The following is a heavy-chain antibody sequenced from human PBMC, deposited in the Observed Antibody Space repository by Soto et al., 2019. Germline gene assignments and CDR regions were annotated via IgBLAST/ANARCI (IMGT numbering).Heavy chain of an antibody. CDR2: IYYSGST. Sequence: SETLSLTCTVSGGSISSYYWSWIRQPPGKGLEWIGYIYYSGSTNYNPSLKSRVTISVDTSKNQFSLKLSSVTAADTAVYYCARGFSSSYYGMDVWRQGTTVTVSS. V-gene: IGHV4-59*01. CDR3: ARGFSSSYYGMDV. D-gene: IGHD6-6*01. J-gene: IGHJ6*02. CDR1: GGSISSYY.